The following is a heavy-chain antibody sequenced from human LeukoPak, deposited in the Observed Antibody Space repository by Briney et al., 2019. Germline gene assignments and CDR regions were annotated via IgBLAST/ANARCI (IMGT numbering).Heavy chain of an antibody. Sequence: GGSLRLSCAASGLTLSRYDMHWVRQATGEGLEWVSAIGTRGDTYYAGSVKGRFTMSRENAKNSLYLQMNSLSAGDTAVYYCVRAPPYSSASWGYYGMDVWGQGTTVTVSS. CDR2: IGTRGDT. V-gene: IGHV3-13*01. CDR3: VRAPPYSSASWGYYGMDV. J-gene: IGHJ6*02. D-gene: IGHD6-19*01. CDR1: GLTLSRYD.